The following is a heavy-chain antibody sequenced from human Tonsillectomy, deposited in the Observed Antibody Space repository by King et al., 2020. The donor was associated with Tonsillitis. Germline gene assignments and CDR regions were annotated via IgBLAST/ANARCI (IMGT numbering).Heavy chain of an antibody. V-gene: IGHV3-15*05. CDR1: GFTFSDAW. Sequence: VQLVESGGGLIKPGGSLRLSCAASGFTFSDAWMTWVRQAPGKGLEWVGHIKSKSDGETAQYAAPVKGRFTISRDDSKNMLFLQMDSLKVEDTAVYYCMRINPWGQGTLVTVSS. CDR2: IKSKSDGETA. CDR3: MRINP. D-gene: IGHD2-15*01. J-gene: IGHJ5*02.